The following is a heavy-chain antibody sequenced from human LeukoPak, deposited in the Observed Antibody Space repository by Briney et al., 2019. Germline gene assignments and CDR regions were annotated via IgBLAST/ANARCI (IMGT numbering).Heavy chain of an antibody. CDR2: IKEDGSDK. CDR1: GFTFSTYW. J-gene: IGHJ4*02. CDR3: AKGGHSNVDY. Sequence: GGSLRLSCAASGFTFSTYWMKWVRQAPGKGLEWVASIKEDGSDKYYVDSVKGRFSISRDNAKNSLYLQMNSLRTEDTAVYYCAKGGHSNVDYWGQGTLVTVSS. D-gene: IGHD2-15*01. V-gene: IGHV3-7*01.